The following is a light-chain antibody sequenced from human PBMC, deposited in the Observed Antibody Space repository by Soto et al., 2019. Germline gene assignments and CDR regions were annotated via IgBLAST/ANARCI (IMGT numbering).Light chain of an antibody. Sequence: QSALTQPASVSGYPGQSITISCTGTSSDVGSYNLVSWYQQHPGKAPKLMIYEVSKRPSGVSNRFSGSKSGNTASLTISGLQAEDEADYYCCSYAGSNVVFGGGTKLTVL. CDR1: SSDVGSYNL. J-gene: IGLJ2*01. V-gene: IGLV2-23*02. CDR2: EVS. CDR3: CSYAGSNVV.